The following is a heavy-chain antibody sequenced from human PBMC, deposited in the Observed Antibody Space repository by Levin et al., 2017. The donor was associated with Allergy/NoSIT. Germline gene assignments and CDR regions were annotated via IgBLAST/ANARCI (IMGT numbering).Heavy chain of an antibody. D-gene: IGHD3-10*01. V-gene: IGHV3-72*01. CDR1: GFTFIDHY. Sequence: RSGGSLRLSCAASGFTFIDHYMDWVRQAPGKGLEWVGRIRNKADGYTTEYAASVKGRFTISRDDSKNSLYLQMNSLKTEDTAIYYCARKGGSGNYYPWDYWGQGTLVTVSS. CDR2: IRNKADGYTT. J-gene: IGHJ4*02. CDR3: ARKGGSGNYYPWDY.